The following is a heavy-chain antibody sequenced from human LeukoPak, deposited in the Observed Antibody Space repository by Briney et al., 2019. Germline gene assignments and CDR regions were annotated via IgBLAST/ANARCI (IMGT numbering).Heavy chain of an antibody. CDR1: GYSISSGYF. J-gene: IGHJ4*02. Sequence: SETLSLTCTVSGYSISSGYFWGWMRQPPGKGLEWIGSIYQSETAHYNPSLKSRVTISVDTSKNQFSLKLSSVTAADTAVYYCARSEYYYDSSGYYVTSPFDYWGQGTLVTVSS. CDR2: IYQSETA. V-gene: IGHV4-38-2*02. CDR3: ARSEYYYDSSGYYVTSPFDY. D-gene: IGHD3-22*01.